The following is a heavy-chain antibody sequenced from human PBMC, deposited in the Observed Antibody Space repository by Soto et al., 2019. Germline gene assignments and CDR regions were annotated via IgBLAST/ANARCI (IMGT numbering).Heavy chain of an antibody. CDR1: GFTVSSKY. J-gene: IGHJ6*04. D-gene: IGHD2-15*01. Sequence: EVQLVESGGGLVQPGGSLRLSCAASGFTVSSKYMTWVRQAPGKGLEWVSLIQSGGTTYYADSVKGRFTISRDTSENTLHLQMDSLRVEDTAVYYCARDDVLCDGARCYGIPLDVWGKVTTVTVSS. CDR2: IQSGGTT. CDR3: ARDDVLCDGARCYGIPLDV. V-gene: IGHV3-66*01.